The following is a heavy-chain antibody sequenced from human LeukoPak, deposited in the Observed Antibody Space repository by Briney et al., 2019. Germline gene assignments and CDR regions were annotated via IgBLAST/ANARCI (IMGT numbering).Heavy chain of an antibody. CDR3: ARDRDDYGDPDVFDM. CDR2: ISGSGGST. CDR1: GFTFSSYA. J-gene: IGHJ3*02. V-gene: IGHV3-23*01. D-gene: IGHD4-17*01. Sequence: GGSLRLSCAASGFTFSSYAMSWVRQAPGKGLEWVSTISGSGGSTYYADSVKGRFTISRDNSKNTLYMQMNSLRADDTAVYYCARDRDDYGDPDVFDMWGQGTMVTVSS.